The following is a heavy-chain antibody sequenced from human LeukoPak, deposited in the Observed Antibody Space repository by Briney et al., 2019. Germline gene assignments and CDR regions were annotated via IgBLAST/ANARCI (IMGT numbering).Heavy chain of an antibody. CDR1: GFTSSSYA. J-gene: IGHJ4*02. Sequence: GSLRLSCEASGFTSSSYAMSWGRQAPGQEVEWVSAISGGSGSTYYADSVKGRFTISRDNYKNTLYLQMNSLRAEDTAVYYCANLVHGAIRDSFVYYWGQGTLVTVSS. CDR2: ISGGSGST. V-gene: IGHV3-23*01. D-gene: IGHD5-24*01. CDR3: ANLVHGAIRDSFVYY.